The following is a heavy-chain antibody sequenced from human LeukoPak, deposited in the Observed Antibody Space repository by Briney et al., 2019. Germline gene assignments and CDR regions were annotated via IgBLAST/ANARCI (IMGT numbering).Heavy chain of an antibody. V-gene: IGHV3-23*01. CDR1: GFTFSSYT. CDR3: AKDSPRGYSYGLN. CDR2: ISNNGGYT. Sequence: GGSLRLSCAASGFTFSSYTMHWIRQAPGKGLEWVSAISNNGGYTYYADSVKGRFTISRDNSKNTLYLQMNSLRAEDTAVYYCAKDSPRGYSYGLNWGQGTLVTVSS. J-gene: IGHJ4*02. D-gene: IGHD5-18*01.